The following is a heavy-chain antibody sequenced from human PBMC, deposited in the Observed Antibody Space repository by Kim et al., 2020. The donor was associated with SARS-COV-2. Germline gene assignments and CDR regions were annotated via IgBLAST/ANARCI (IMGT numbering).Heavy chain of an antibody. CDR3: ARYGGDSSGFDP. V-gene: IGHV1-18*01. D-gene: IGHD3-22*01. J-gene: IGHJ5*02. Sequence: NYARKLQGRVTMTPDTSTSTAYMELRSLRSDDTAVYYCARYGGDSSGFDPWGQGTLVTVSS.